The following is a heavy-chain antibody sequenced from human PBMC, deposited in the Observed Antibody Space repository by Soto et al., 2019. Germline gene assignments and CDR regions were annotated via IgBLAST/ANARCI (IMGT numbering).Heavy chain of an antibody. CDR3: ARSPVAPSGKDAFDI. CDR2: ISSSSSTI. Sequence: PGGSLRLSCAASGFTFSSYSMNWVRQAPGKGLEWVSYISSSSSTIYYADSVKGRSTISRDNAKNSLYLQMNSLRAEDTAVYYCARSPVAPSGKDAFDIWGQGTMVTVSS. J-gene: IGHJ3*02. D-gene: IGHD2-21*01. CDR1: GFTFSSYS. V-gene: IGHV3-48*01.